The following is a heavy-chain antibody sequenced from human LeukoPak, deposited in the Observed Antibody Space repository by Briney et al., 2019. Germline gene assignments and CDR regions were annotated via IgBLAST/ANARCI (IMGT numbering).Heavy chain of an antibody. V-gene: IGHV4-4*07. CDR1: DGSISTYY. J-gene: IGHJ5*02. CDR3: ARGGLPRENWFDP. D-gene: IGHD3/OR15-3a*01. CDR2: IYTTRST. Sequence: SETLSLTCTVSDGSISTYYWSWIRQPAGKGLEWIGRIYTTRSTNYNPSLKSRVTMSVDTSKNRFSLKLTSVTAADTAVYYCARGGLPRENWFDPWGQGTLVTVSS.